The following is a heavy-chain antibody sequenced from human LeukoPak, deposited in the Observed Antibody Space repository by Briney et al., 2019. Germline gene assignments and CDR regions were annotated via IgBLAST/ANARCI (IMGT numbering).Heavy chain of an antibody. D-gene: IGHD3-10*01. CDR1: GGSISSSSYY. J-gene: IGHJ5*02. CDR2: IYYSGST. V-gene: IGHV4-39*07. Sequence: SETLSLTCTVSGGSISSSSYYWGWIRQPPGKGLEWIGSIYYSGSTYYNPSLKSRVTISVDTSKNQFSLKLSSVTAADTAVYYCVSAKFLVRGVSWFDPWGQGTLVTVSS. CDR3: VSAKFLVRGVSWFDP.